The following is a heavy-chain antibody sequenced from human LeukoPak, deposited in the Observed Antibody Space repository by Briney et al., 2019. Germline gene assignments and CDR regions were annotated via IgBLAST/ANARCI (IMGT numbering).Heavy chain of an antibody. V-gene: IGHV4-59*01. CDR2: IYYSGST. CDR3: ARDLWFGGGEAFDI. J-gene: IGHJ3*02. Sequence: GTLRLSCAASGFTFSSYGMSWVRQAPGKGLEWIGYIYYSGSTNYNPSLKSRVTISVDTSKNQFSLKLSSVTAADTAVYYCARDLWFGGGEAFDIWGQGTMVTVSS. D-gene: IGHD3-10*01. CDR1: GFTFSSYG.